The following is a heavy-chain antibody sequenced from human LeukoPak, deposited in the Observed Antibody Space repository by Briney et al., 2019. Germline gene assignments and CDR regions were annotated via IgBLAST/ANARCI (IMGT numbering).Heavy chain of an antibody. CDR1: GFTFSSYS. Sequence: NPGGSLRLSCAASGFTFSSYSMNWVRQAPGKGLEWVSSISSSSSYIYYADSVKGRFTISRDNAKNSLYLQMNSLRAEDTAVYYCARHSGYDRAFDIWGRGTMVTVSS. CDR2: ISSSSSYI. J-gene: IGHJ3*02. D-gene: IGHD5-12*01. V-gene: IGHV3-21*01. CDR3: ARHSGYDRAFDI.